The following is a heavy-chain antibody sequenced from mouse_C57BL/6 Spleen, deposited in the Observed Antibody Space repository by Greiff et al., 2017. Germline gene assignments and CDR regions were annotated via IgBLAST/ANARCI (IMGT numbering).Heavy chain of an antibody. CDR2: INPNNGGT. Sequence: EVQRVESGPELVKPGASVKMSCKASGYTFTDYNMHWVKQSHGKSLEWIGYINPNNGGTSYNQKFKGKATLTVNKSSSTAYMELRSLTSEDSAVYYCARLRYAMDYWGQGTSVTVSS. J-gene: IGHJ4*01. CDR3: ARLRYAMDY. V-gene: IGHV1-22*01. CDR1: GYTFTDYN.